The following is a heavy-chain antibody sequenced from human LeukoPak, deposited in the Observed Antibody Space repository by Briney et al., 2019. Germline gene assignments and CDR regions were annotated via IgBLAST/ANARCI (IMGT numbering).Heavy chain of an antibody. CDR1: GGSISSYY. CDR2: IYYSGST. Sequence: SETPSLTCTVSGGSISSYYWSWIRQPPGKGLEWIGYIYYSGSTSYNPSLKSRVTISVDTSNNQFSLKLNSVTAADTAVYYCASPGVGAFDYWGQGILVSVSS. V-gene: IGHV4-59*08. CDR3: ASPGVGAFDY. J-gene: IGHJ4*02. D-gene: IGHD1-26*01.